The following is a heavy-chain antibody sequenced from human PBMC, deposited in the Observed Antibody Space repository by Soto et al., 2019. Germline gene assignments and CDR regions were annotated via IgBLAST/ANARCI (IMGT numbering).Heavy chain of an antibody. CDR1: GGTFSSYA. CDR3: ANSTIFGAVIPLSYHNYYYYGMDV. D-gene: IGHD3-3*01. V-gene: IGHV1-69*13. Sequence: SVKVSCKASGGTFSSYAISWVRQAPGQGLEWMGGIIPIFGTANYAQKFQGRVTITADESTSTAYMELSSLRSEDTAVYYCANSTIFGAVIPLSYHNYYYYGMDVWGQGTTVTVSS. CDR2: IIPIFGTA. J-gene: IGHJ6*02.